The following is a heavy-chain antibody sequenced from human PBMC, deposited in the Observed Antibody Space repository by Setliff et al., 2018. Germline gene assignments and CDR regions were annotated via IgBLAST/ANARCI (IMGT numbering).Heavy chain of an antibody. Sequence: SETLSLTCAVYGGSFSGHHWCWIRQPPWKGLEWIGEINHSGSANYDPSLKSRVTISLDTSKNQFSPKLSSVTAADTAVYYCARGDYYDSSAYSPDTFDIWGQGTMVTVSS. D-gene: IGHD3-22*01. V-gene: IGHV4-34*01. CDR2: INHSGSA. CDR1: GGSFSGHH. CDR3: ARGDYYDSSAYSPDTFDI. J-gene: IGHJ3*02.